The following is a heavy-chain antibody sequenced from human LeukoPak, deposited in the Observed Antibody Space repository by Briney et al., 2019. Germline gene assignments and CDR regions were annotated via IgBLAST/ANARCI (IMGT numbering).Heavy chain of an antibody. CDR3: ARGPSSWYGDYYGMDV. V-gene: IGHV4-59*01. D-gene: IGHD6-13*01. Sequence: PSETLSLTCTVSGGSISSYYWSWIRQPPGKGLEWIEYIYYSGSTNYNPSLKSRVTISVDTSKNQFSLKLSSVTAADTAVYYCARGPSSWYGDYYGMDVWGQGTTVTVSS. CDR1: GGSISSYY. CDR2: IYYSGST. J-gene: IGHJ6*02.